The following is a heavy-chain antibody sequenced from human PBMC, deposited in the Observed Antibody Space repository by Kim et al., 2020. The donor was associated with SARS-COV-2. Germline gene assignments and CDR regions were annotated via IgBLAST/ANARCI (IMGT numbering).Heavy chain of an antibody. CDR3: ARDQPYYDILNPLDY. CDR1: GFTFSSYS. D-gene: IGHD3-9*01. J-gene: IGHJ4*02. CDR2: ISSSSSYI. V-gene: IGHV3-21*01. Sequence: GGSLRLSCAASGFTFSSYSMNWVRQAPGKGLEWVSSISSSSSYIYYADSVKGRFTISRDNAKNSLYLQMNSLRAEDTAVYYCARDQPYYDILNPLDYWGQGTLVTVSS.